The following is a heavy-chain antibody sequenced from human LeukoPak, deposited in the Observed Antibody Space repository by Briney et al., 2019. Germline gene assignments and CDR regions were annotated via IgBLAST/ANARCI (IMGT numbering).Heavy chain of an antibody. D-gene: IGHD6-19*01. V-gene: IGHV4-34*01. J-gene: IGHJ6*03. CDR2: INHSGST. CDR1: GGSFSGYY. CDR3: ARGRKQWLVYYYYYMDV. Sequence: SETLSLTCAVYGGSFSGYYWSWIRRPPGKGLEWIGEINHSGSTNYNPSLKSRVTISVDTSKNQFSLKLSSVTAADTAVYYCARGRKQWLVYYYYYMDVWGKGTTVTVSS.